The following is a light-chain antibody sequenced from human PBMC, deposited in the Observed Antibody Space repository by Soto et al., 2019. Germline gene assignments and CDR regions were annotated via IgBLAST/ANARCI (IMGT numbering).Light chain of an antibody. CDR3: SSYTSSSTHVV. CDR2: GVT. J-gene: IGLJ2*01. CDR1: SSEVGAFNY. V-gene: IGLV2-8*01. Sequence: QSALTQPPSASGSPGQSVTLSCTGTSSEVGAFNYVSWYQQYAGEAPKLIIYGVTKRPSGVPDRFSGSKSGSTASLTVSGLQAEEEADDYCSSYTSSSTHVVFGGGTTVTVL.